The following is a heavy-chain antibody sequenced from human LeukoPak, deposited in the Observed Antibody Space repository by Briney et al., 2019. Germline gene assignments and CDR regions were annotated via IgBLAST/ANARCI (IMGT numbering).Heavy chain of an antibody. J-gene: IGHJ5*02. CDR2: IYHSGST. D-gene: IGHD3-22*01. CDR3: ARDGRKYYDSSGYYAWFDP. V-gene: IGHV4-38-2*02. Sequence: SETLSLTCTVSGYSISSGYYWAWIRQPPGKGLEWIGYIYHSGSTNYNPSLKSRVTISVDTSKNQFSLKLSSVTAADTAVYYCARDGRKYYDSSGYYAWFDPWGQGTLVTVSS. CDR1: GYSISSGYY.